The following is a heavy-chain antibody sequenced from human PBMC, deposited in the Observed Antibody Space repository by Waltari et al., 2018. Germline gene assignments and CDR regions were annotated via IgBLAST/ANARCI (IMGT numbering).Heavy chain of an antibody. CDR3: ARHVPPSGYEEY. CDR1: AGTFSSYT. V-gene: IGHV1-69*02. J-gene: IGHJ4*02. Sequence: QVQLVQSGAAVKTPGSSVKVSCKASAGTFSSYTLSWVRQAPGQGLGWMGRIIPILGIANYAQKFQGRVTITADKSTSTAYMELSSLRSEDTAVYYCARHVPPSGYEEYWGQGTLVTVSS. CDR2: IIPILGIA. D-gene: IGHD5-12*01.